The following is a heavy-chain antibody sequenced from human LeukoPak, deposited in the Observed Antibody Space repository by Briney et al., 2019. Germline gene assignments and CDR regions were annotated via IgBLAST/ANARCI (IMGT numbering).Heavy chain of an antibody. CDR2: IYPGDSDT. D-gene: IGHD6-13*01. CDR1: GYSFTSYW. J-gene: IGHJ4*02. V-gene: IGHV5-51*01. Sequence: GESLKISCKGSGYSFTSYWIGWARQMPGKGLEWMGIIYPGDSDTRYSPSFQGQVTISADKSISTAYLQWSSLKASDTAMYYCARHRQGGRQQLAFDYWGQGTLVTVSS. CDR3: ARHRQGGRQQLAFDY.